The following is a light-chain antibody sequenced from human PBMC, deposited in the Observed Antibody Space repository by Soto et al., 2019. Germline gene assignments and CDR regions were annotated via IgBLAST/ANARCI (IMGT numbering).Light chain of an antibody. J-gene: IGKJ2*01. CDR2: AAS. CDR3: QQSYSTPYT. CDR1: QNISIY. V-gene: IGKV1-39*01. Sequence: DIQMTQSPSSLSASVGDRVTITCRASQNISIYLNWYQQNPGKAPKLLIHAASSLQSGVPSRFSGSGSETDFTLTISSLPPEDIASYYCQQSYSTPYTFGQGTKLEIK.